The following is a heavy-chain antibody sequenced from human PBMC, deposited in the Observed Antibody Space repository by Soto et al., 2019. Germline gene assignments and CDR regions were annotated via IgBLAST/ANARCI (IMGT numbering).Heavy chain of an antibody. V-gene: IGHV4-4*02. Sequence: QVQLQESGPGLVKPSGTLSLTCAVSGGSISSDNWWSWVRQPPGKGLEWIGEIYHRGNTNYNPSPKHRLTMRVDRSKNQFCLKLSSVTVADTAVYECARLYCRTASCSVTSFDPWGQGTLVTVSS. J-gene: IGHJ5*02. CDR1: GGSISSDNW. CDR3: ARLYCRTASCSVTSFDP. CDR2: IYHRGNT. D-gene: IGHD2-2*01.